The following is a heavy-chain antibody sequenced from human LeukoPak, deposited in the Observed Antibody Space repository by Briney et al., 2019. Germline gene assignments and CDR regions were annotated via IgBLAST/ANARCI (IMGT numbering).Heavy chain of an antibody. V-gene: IGHV1-2*02. J-gene: IGHJ5*02. CDR3: ARGGIVVVPAASVFDP. CDR1: GYTFVAYF. CDR2: INPNNGDT. D-gene: IGHD2-2*01. Sequence: ASVKVSCKASGYTFVAYFMHWVRQAPGQGLEWMGWINPNNGDTDSAQKFKGRVTMTRDTSISTVYMELTRLRSDDTAVYYCARGGIVVVPAASVFDPWGQGTLVTVSS.